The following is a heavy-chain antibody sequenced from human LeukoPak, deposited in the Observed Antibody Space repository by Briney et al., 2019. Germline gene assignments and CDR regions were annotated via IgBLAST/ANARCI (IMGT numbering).Heavy chain of an antibody. CDR3: ARGVSGYFYLFDC. J-gene: IGHJ4*02. V-gene: IGHV1-2*02. D-gene: IGHD3-22*01. CDR1: GYTFTDYY. CDR2: INPNSGGT. Sequence: ASVKVSCKASGYTFTDYYMHWVRQAPGQGPEWMGWINPNSGGTNSAQKFQGRVTMARDTSISTGYMELSRLRSDDTAVYYCARGVSGYFYLFDCWGQGTLVTVSS.